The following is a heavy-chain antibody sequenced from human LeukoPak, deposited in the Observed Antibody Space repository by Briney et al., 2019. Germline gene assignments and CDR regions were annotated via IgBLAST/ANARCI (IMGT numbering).Heavy chain of an antibody. CDR3: AGHCSSTSCPRGDDAFDI. D-gene: IGHD2-2*01. CDR1: GFIFSNYA. V-gene: IGHV3-53*01. Sequence: GASLRLSCAASGFIFSNYAMSWVRQAPGKGLEWVSVIYSGGSTYYADSVKGRFTISRDNSKNTLYLQMNSLRAEDTAVYYCAGHCSSTSCPRGDDAFDIWGQGTMVTVSS. CDR2: IYSGGST. J-gene: IGHJ3*02.